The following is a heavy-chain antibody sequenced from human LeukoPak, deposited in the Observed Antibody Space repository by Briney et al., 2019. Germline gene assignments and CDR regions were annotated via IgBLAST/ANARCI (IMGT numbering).Heavy chain of an antibody. Sequence: GGSLRLSCAASGFTFSNYVMSWVRQAPGKGLEWVSSITGSGSSTYYADSVKGRFTISRDNSKTTLYLQMNSLRAEDTAVYFCARDALAISPPDYWGXXTXVTVSS. CDR3: ARDALAISPPDY. CDR2: ITGSGSST. CDR1: GFTFSNYV. J-gene: IGHJ4*02. D-gene: IGHD5-12*01. V-gene: IGHV3-23*01.